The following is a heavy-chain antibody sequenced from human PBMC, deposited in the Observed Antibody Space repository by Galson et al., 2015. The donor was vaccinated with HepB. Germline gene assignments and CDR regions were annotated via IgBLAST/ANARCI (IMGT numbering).Heavy chain of an antibody. J-gene: IGHJ4*02. D-gene: IGHD6-13*01. CDR2: IWYDGSNK. CDR3: AKSGIAAAGGFDY. CDR1: GFTFSSYG. V-gene: IGHV3-33*06. Sequence: SLRLSCAASGFTFSSYGMHWVRQAPGKGLEWVAVIWYDGSNKYYADSVKGRFTISRDNSKNTLYLQMNSLRAEDTAVYYCAKSGIAAAGGFDYWGQGTLVTVSS.